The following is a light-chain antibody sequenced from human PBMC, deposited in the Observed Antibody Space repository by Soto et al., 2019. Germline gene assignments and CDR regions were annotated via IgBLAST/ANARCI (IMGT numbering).Light chain of an antibody. CDR3: GTWDSSLSAYV. V-gene: IGLV1-51*01. J-gene: IGLJ1*01. Sequence: QAVLTQPPSVSAAPGQKVTISCSGSSSNIGNSYVSWYQQLPGTAPKLLIYDNNKRPSGIPDRFSGSKSGTSATLGITGLQTGDEADYYCGTWDSSLSAYVVGTGTKLTVL. CDR2: DNN. CDR1: SSNIGNSY.